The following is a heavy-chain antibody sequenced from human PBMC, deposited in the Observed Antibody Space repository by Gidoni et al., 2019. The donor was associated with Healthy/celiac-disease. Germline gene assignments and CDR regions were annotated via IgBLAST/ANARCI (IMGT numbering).Heavy chain of an antibody. D-gene: IGHD3-10*01. Sequence: EVQLVESGGGLVKPGGSLSLSCAASGFTFSSYSMNWVRQAPGKGLEWVSSISSSSSYIYYADSVKGRFTISRDNAKNSLYLQMNSLRAEDTAVYYCARVGGNSGVIWDWGQGTLVTVSS. J-gene: IGHJ4*02. CDR2: ISSSSSYI. CDR1: GFTFSSYS. V-gene: IGHV3-21*01. CDR3: ARVGGNSGVIWD.